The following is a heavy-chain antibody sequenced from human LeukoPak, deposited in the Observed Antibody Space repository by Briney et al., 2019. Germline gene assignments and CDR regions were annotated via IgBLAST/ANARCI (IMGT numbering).Heavy chain of an antibody. CDR2: ISSSSSYI. Sequence: PGGSLRLSCAASGLTFNTYAMNWVRQAPGKGLEWVSSISSSSSYIYYADSVKGRFTISRDNAKNSLYLQMNSLRAEDTAVYYCAREAVAGKDYWGQGTLVTVSS. CDR1: GLTFNTYA. D-gene: IGHD6-19*01. V-gene: IGHV3-21*01. J-gene: IGHJ4*02. CDR3: AREAVAGKDY.